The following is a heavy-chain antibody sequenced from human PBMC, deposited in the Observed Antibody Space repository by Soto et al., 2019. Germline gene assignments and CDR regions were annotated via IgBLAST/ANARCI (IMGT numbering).Heavy chain of an antibody. J-gene: IGHJ4*02. CDR2: ISYDGGTI. V-gene: IGHV3-30*18. CDR1: GFTFNYYG. CDR3: EKSDSESYDVLAD. Sequence: PGGSLRLSCATAGFTFNYYGFHWVRQAPGKGLEWVAVISYDGGTIYYADAVRGRFTISRDDSKDTVFLQMNRLRLEDTGFYYCEKSDSESYDVLADWGQGTLVTVSS. D-gene: IGHD3-9*01.